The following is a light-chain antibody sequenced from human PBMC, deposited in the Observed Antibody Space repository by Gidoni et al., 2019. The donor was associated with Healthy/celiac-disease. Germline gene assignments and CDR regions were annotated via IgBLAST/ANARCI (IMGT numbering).Light chain of an antibody. CDR1: QSVSSSY. CDR3: QQYGSSPVLT. Sequence: EIVFTQSPGTLSLSPGERATLSCRASQSVSSSYLAWYQQKPGQAPRLLIYGASSRATGIPDRFSGSGSGTDFTLTISRLEPEDFAVYYCQQYGSSPVLTFGGGTKVEIK. CDR2: GAS. V-gene: IGKV3-20*01. J-gene: IGKJ4*01.